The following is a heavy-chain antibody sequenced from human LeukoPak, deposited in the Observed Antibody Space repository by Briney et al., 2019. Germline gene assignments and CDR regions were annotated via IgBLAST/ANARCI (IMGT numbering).Heavy chain of an antibody. CDR2: INRDGSTT. CDR3: ARDRKSGESSEIDF. Sequence: PGGSLRLSRAASGFTFSNYWVHRVRQAPGKGLVWVSRINRDGSTTNYADSVKGRFTVSRDNAKNTLNLQMNSLRAEDTAVYYCARDRKSGESSEIDFWGQGTLVTVSS. V-gene: IGHV3-74*01. CDR1: GFTFSNYW. D-gene: IGHD3-10*01. J-gene: IGHJ4*02.